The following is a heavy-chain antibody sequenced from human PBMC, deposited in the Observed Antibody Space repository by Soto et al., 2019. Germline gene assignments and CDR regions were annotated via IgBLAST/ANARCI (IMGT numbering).Heavy chain of an antibody. J-gene: IGHJ4*02. CDR3: AKDSPGIVATNAQEY. V-gene: IGHV3-23*01. D-gene: IGHD5-12*01. CDR2: ISGSGGST. Sequence: GGSLRLSCAASGFTFSSYAMSWVRQAPGKGLEWVSAISGSGGSTYYADSVKGRFTISRDNSKNTLYLQMNSMRAEDTAVYYCAKDSPGIVATNAQEYWGQGTLVTVSS. CDR1: GFTFSSYA.